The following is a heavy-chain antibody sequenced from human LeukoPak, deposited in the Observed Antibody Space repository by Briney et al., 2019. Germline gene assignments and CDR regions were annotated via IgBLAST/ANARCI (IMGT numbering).Heavy chain of an antibody. Sequence: PGGSLRLSCAASGFTFSSYWMHWVRQAPGKGLVWVSRINSDGSSRSYTDSVKGRFTISRDNAKNMLYLQMNSLRAEDTAVYYCARDWQAGSRNYYYYYMDVWGKGTTVTVTS. CDR2: INSDGSSR. D-gene: IGHD1-14*01. V-gene: IGHV3-74*01. CDR1: GFTFSSYW. J-gene: IGHJ6*03. CDR3: ARDWQAGSRNYYYYYMDV.